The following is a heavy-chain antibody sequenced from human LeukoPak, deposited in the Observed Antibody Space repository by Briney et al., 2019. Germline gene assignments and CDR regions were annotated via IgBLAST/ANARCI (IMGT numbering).Heavy chain of an antibody. V-gene: IGHV1-2*06. D-gene: IGHD5-24*01. Sequence: ASVKVSCKASGGTFSSYAISWVRQAPGQGLEWMGRINPNSGGTNYAQKFQGRVTMTRDTSISTAYMELSRLRSDDTAVYYCARDRLRWLQTFDYWGQGTLVTVSS. CDR2: INPNSGGT. J-gene: IGHJ4*02. CDR3: ARDRLRWLQTFDY. CDR1: GGTFSSYA.